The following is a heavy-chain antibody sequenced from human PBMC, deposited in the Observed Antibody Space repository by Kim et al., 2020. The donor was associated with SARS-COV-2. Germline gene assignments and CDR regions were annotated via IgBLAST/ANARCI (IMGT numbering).Heavy chain of an antibody. CDR3: ARGGKDYYGSGSYSPFDY. Sequence: ASVKVSCKASGYTFTGYYMHWVRQAPGQGLEWMGWINPNSGGTNYAQKFQGRVTMTRDTSISTAYMELSRLRSDDTAVYYCARGGKDYYGSGSYSPFDYWGQGTLVTVSS. V-gene: IGHV1-2*02. CDR1: GYTFTGYY. D-gene: IGHD3-10*01. CDR2: INPNSGGT. J-gene: IGHJ4*02.